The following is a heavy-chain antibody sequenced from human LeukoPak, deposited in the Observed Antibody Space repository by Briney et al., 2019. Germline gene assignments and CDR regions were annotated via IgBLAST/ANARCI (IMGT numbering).Heavy chain of an antibody. Sequence: SETLSLTCAVYGESFSGYYWTWVRQPPGRGLEWIGDINHSGRTTYNPSLKSRVIISVDTSKNLFSLNLTSVTAADTAVYYCTRPWQRRYYMDVWGKGTTVAVSS. V-gene: IGHV4-34*01. CDR3: TRPWQRRYYMDV. CDR2: INHSGRT. J-gene: IGHJ6*03. CDR1: GESFSGYY.